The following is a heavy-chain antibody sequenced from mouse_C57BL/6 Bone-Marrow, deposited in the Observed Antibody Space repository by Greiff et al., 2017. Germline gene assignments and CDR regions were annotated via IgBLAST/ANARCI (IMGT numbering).Heavy chain of an antibody. CDR2: INPNNGGT. CDR3: ARFLSCIITVVAEGYYAMDY. Sequence: VQLQQSGPELVKPGASVKISCKASGYTFTDYYMNWVKQSHGKSLEWIGDINPNNGGTSYNQKFKGKATLTVDKSSSTAYMELRSLTSEDSAVYYCARFLSCIITVVAEGYYAMDYWGQGTSVTVSS. D-gene: IGHD1-1*01. V-gene: IGHV1-26*01. J-gene: IGHJ4*01. CDR1: GYTFTDYY.